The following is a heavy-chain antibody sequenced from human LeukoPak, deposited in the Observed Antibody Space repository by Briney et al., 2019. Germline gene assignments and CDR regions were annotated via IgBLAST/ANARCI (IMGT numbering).Heavy chain of an antibody. V-gene: IGHV4-59*08. Sequence: KTSETLSLTCTVSGGSISSYYWSWIRQPPGKGLEWIGYIYYSGSTNYNPSLKSRVTISVDTSKNQFSLNLASVTAADTAVYYCARHASITMVRGSCLDNWGQGALVTVSS. D-gene: IGHD3-10*01. CDR1: GGSISSYY. CDR2: IYYSGST. CDR3: ARHASITMVRGSCLDN. J-gene: IGHJ4*02.